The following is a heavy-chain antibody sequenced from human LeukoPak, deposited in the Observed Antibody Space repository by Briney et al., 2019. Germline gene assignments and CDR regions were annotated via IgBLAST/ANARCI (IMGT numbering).Heavy chain of an antibody. CDR2: IYYTGST. D-gene: IGHD3-3*01. CDR3: ARLLGGDPYYMDV. V-gene: IGHV4-59*08. Sequence: SETLSLTCAVSGDSISDFYWSWVRQPPGKGLEWIGSIYYTGSTYYNPSLKSRVTISVGPSKNQFSLRLSSVTTADTAVYYCARLLGGDPYYMDVWGKGTTVTVSS. CDR1: GDSISDFY. J-gene: IGHJ6*03.